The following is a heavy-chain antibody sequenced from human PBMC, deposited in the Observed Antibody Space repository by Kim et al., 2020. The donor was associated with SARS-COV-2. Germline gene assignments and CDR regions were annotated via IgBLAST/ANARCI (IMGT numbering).Heavy chain of an antibody. Sequence: GGSLRLSCAASGFTFSSFWMSWVRQAPGKGLEWVANINEDGSEKYYVDSVKGRFTISRDNAKKSLYLQMNTLRVQDTAVYYCARARGVGASGFDNLGQG. CDR1: GFTFSSFW. D-gene: IGHD1-26*01. J-gene: IGHJ4*02. V-gene: IGHV3-7*03. CDR3: ARARGVGASGFDN. CDR2: INEDGSEK.